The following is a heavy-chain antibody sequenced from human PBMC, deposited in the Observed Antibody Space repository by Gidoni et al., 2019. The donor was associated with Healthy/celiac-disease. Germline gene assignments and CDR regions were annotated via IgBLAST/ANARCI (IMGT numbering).Heavy chain of an antibody. J-gene: IGHJ6*03. CDR3: ARDRSGDYGNYYYYYYMDV. CDR2: IYHSGST. Sequence: QVQLQESGPGLVKPSGTLSLTCAVSGGSISSSNWWSWVRQPPGKGLEWIGEIYHSGSTNYNPSLKSRVTISVDKSKNQFSLKLSSVTAADTAVYYCARDRSGDYGNYYYYYYMDVWGKGTTVTVSS. D-gene: IGHD4-17*01. CDR1: GGSISSSNW. V-gene: IGHV4-4*02.